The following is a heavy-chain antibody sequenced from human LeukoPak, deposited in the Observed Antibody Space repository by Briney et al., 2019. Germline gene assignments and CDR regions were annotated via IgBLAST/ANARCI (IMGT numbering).Heavy chain of an antibody. Sequence: SETLSLTCTVSGGSISSGGYYWSWIRQHPGKGLVWIGYIYYSGSTYYNPSLKSRVTISVDTSKNQFSLKLSSVTAADTAVYYCARMAIEYSSSSASYYYGMDVWGQGTTVTVSS. CDR1: GGSISSGGYY. CDR2: IYYSGST. V-gene: IGHV4-31*03. CDR3: ARMAIEYSSSSASYYYGMDV. J-gene: IGHJ6*02. D-gene: IGHD6-6*01.